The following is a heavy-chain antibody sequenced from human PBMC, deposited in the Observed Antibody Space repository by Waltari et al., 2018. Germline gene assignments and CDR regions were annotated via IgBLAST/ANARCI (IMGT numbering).Heavy chain of an antibody. J-gene: IGHJ4*02. CDR3: ARRYYYGSGSYYPFDY. Sequence: SSGYYWGWIRQPPGKGLEWIGSIYHSGSTYYNPSLKSRVTISVDTSKNQFSLKLSSVTAADTAVYYCARRYYYGSGSYYPFDYWGQGTLVTVSS. CDR2: IYHSGST. V-gene: IGHV4-38-2*01. CDR1: SSGYY. D-gene: IGHD3-10*01.